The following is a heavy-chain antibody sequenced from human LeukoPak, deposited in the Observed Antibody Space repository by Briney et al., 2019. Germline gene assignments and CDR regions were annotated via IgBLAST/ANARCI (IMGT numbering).Heavy chain of an antibody. J-gene: IGHJ4*02. Sequence: GGSLRLSCAASGFTFSSYSMNWVRQAPGKGLEWVSYIRSSSSTIYYADSVKGRFTISRDNAKNSLYLQMNSLRDEDTAVYYCARDYDFWSGYYGPFDYWGQGTLVTVSS. CDR2: IRSSSSTI. CDR1: GFTFSSYS. CDR3: ARDYDFWSGYYGPFDY. V-gene: IGHV3-48*02. D-gene: IGHD3-3*01.